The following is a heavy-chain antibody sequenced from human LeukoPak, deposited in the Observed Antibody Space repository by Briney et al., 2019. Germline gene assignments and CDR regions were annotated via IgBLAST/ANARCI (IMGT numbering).Heavy chain of an antibody. V-gene: IGHV3-23*01. J-gene: IGHJ4*02. Sequence: GGSLRLSCAASGFTFNNNDMSWVRQAPGKGLEWVSAVSGSRSSTYYADSVKGRFTISRDNAKNSLYLQMDSLRAEDTAVYYCARISGAAAQHFDYWGQGTPVTVSS. CDR2: VSGSRSST. CDR3: ARISGAAAQHFDY. CDR1: GFTFNNND. D-gene: IGHD6-13*01.